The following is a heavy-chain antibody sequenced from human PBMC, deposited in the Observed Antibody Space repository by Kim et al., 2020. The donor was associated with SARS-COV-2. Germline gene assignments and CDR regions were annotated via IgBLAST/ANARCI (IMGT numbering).Heavy chain of an antibody. CDR2: IYSGGST. D-gene: IGHD3-10*01. CDR1: GFTVSSNY. CDR3: ARVGAYGSGSYYHYYYGMDV. J-gene: IGHJ6*02. V-gene: IGHV3-66*02. Sequence: GGSLRLSCAASGFTVSSNYMSWVRQAPGKGLEWVSVIYSGGSTYYADSVKGRFTISRDNSKNTLYLQMNSLRAEDTAVYYCARVGAYGSGSYYHYYYGMDVWGQGTTVTVSS.